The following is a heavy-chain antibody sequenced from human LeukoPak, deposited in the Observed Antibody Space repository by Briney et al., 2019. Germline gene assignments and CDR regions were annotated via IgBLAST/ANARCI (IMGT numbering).Heavy chain of an antibody. D-gene: IGHD2-2*01. CDR1: GFTFSSYW. V-gene: IGHV3-74*01. CDR2: INIDGSIT. CDR3: ARPNANAARFDP. Sequence: GGSLRLSCAASGFTFSSYWMHWVRQAPGKGLVWISRINIDGSITTYADSVKGRFTISRDNTKNTLYLQMNSLRAEDTAMYYCARPNANAARFDPWGQGTLVTVSS. J-gene: IGHJ5*02.